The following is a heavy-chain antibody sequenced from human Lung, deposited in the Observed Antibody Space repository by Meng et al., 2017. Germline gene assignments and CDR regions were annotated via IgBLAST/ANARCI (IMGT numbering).Heavy chain of an antibody. J-gene: IGHJ3*02. CDR3: TIYTSGHI. V-gene: IGHV3-73*02. Sequence: VTLVWSGGGVAQRWGSLHPRRPCSGVTFSGSDIRWVRQASGKGLEWVGRIETKPNNYATSYAASVRGRFTISKDDSKNTAYLEMNSLKTEDTALYYCTIYTSGHIWGQGTMVTVSS. D-gene: IGHD6-19*01. CDR2: IETKPNNYAT. CDR1: GVTFSGSD.